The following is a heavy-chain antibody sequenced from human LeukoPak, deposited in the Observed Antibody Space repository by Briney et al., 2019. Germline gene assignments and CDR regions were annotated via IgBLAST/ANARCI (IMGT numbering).Heavy chain of an antibody. Sequence: GGSLRLSCAASGLTFSSYAMGWVRQAPGKGLEWVSAISGSGGSTYYADSVKGRFTISRDNSKNTLYLQMNSLRAEDTAVYYCAKSSSWEYYFDYWGQGTLVTVSS. CDR1: GLTFSSYA. V-gene: IGHV3-23*01. J-gene: IGHJ4*02. CDR2: ISGSGGST. D-gene: IGHD6-13*01. CDR3: AKSSSWEYYFDY.